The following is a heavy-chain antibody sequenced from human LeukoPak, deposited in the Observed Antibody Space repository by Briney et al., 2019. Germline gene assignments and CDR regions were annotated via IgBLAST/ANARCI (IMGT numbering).Heavy chain of an antibody. Sequence: GGSLRLSCAASGFTSSSYSMNWVRQAPGKGLEWVSYISSSSSTIYYADSVKGRFTISRDNAKNSLYLQMNSLRAEDTAVYYCARYYYDSSGYYFFFDYWGQGTLVTVSS. D-gene: IGHD3-22*01. CDR1: GFTSSSYS. CDR2: ISSSSSTI. J-gene: IGHJ4*02. CDR3: ARYYYDSSGYYFFFDY. V-gene: IGHV3-48*01.